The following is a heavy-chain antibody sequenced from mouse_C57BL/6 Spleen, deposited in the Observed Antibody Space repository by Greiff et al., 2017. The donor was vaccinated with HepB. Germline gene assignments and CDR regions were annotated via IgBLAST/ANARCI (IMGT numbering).Heavy chain of an antibody. Sequence: EVKLMESGAELVRPGASVKLSCTASGFNIKDDYMHWVKQRPEQGLEWIGWIDPENGDTEYASKFQGKATIPADTSSNTAYLQLSSLTSEDTAVYYCTTGGSTMITTVDYWGQGTTLTVSS. CDR2: IDPENGDT. CDR1: GFNIKDDY. D-gene: IGHD2-4*01. V-gene: IGHV14-4*01. CDR3: TTGGSTMITTVDY. J-gene: IGHJ2*01.